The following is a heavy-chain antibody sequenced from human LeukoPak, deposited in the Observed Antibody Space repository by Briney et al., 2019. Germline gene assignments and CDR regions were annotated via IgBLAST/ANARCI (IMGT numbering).Heavy chain of an antibody. CDR2: INHSGST. Sequence: GSLRLSCAASGFTFTNYWMSWIRQPPGKGLEWIGEINHSGSTNYNPSLKSRVTISVDTSKNQFSLKLSSVTAADTAVYYCARAHACYLGCNFDYWGQGTLVTVSS. V-gene: IGHV4-34*01. CDR3: ARAHACYLGCNFDY. D-gene: IGHD2-15*01. CDR1: GFTFTNYW. J-gene: IGHJ4*02.